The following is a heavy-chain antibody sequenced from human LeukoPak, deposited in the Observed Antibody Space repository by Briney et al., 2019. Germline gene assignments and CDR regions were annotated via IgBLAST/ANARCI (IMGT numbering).Heavy chain of an antibody. CDR3: AREDSGYYYYGMDV. CDR2: IYTSGST. Sequence: SETLSLTCTVSGGSISSSSYYWGWIRQPPGKGLEWIGRIYTSGSTNYNPSLKSRVTMSVDTSKNQFSLKLSSVTAADTAVYYCAREDSGYYYYGMDVWGQGTTVTVSS. J-gene: IGHJ6*02. V-gene: IGHV4-39*07. D-gene: IGHD1-26*01. CDR1: GGSISSSSYY.